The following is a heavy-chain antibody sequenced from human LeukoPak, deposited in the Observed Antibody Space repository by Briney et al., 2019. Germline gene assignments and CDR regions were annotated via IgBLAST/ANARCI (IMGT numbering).Heavy chain of an antibody. V-gene: IGHV4-31*11. CDR1: GDSISRDIYY. J-gene: IGHJ5*02. D-gene: IGHD1-26*01. CDR2: ILYSGNA. Sequence: SETLSLTCAVSGDSISRDIYYWSWIRQYPGRDLEWIGYILYSGNAYFNPSLKSRATMSVDTSKNQFSLRLRSVTAAETAIYYCARENSGSYLRKWFDPWGQGSLVTVSS. CDR3: ARENSGSYLRKWFDP.